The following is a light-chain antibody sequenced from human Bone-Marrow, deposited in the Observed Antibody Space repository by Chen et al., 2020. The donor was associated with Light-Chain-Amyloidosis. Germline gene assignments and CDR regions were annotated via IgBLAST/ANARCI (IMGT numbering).Light chain of an antibody. J-gene: IGKJ3*01. CDR2: GAS. Sequence: EIVLTQSPGTLSLSPGERATFSCRASQSVASDYLAWYQQKPGQAPRRLIHGASSRATGIPDRFSGSGSGTDFILTINRVDPEDFAVYYCQQYGTSPFTFGPGTKVDIK. V-gene: IGKV3-20*01. CDR3: QQYGTSPFT. CDR1: QSVASDY.